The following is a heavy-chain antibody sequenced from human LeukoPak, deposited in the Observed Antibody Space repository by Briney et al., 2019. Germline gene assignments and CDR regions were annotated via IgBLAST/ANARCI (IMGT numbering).Heavy chain of an antibody. CDR1: GFTFDDYA. D-gene: IGHD6-6*01. J-gene: IGHJ4*02. CDR3: AKLVDSSSIVGDY. CDR2: ISWNSGSI. Sequence: GGSLRLSCAASGFTFDDYAMHWVRQAPGKGLEWVSGISWNSGSIGYADSVKGRFTISRDNAKNSLYLQMNSLRVEDTALYYCAKLVDSSSIVGDYWGQGTLVTVSS. V-gene: IGHV3-9*01.